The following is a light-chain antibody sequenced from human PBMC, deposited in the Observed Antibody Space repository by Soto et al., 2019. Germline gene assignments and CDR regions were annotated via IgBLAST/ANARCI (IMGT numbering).Light chain of an antibody. Sequence: QSALTQPASVSGSPGQSITISCTGTSSDVGDNNYVSWYQQHPGKAPKLMIYDVNNRPSGVSNRFSGSKSGNTASLTISGLQAEDEADYYCSSYISSNVIFGGGTKLTVL. CDR1: SSDVGDNNY. J-gene: IGLJ2*01. CDR2: DVN. V-gene: IGLV2-14*01. CDR3: SSYISSNVI.